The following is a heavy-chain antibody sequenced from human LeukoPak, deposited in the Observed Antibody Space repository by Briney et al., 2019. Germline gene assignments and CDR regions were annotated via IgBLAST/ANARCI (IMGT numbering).Heavy chain of an antibody. CDR3: AREAEGYYDNQEPSAEYFQH. CDR1: GFTFSSYW. V-gene: IGHV3-30-3*01. Sequence: PGGSLRLSCAASGFTFSSYWMSWVRQAPGKGLEWVAVISYDGSNKYYADSVKGRFTISRDNSKNTLYLQMNSLRAEDTAVYYCAREAEGYYDNQEPSAEYFQHWGQGTLVTVSS. D-gene: IGHD3-22*01. J-gene: IGHJ1*01. CDR2: ISYDGSNK.